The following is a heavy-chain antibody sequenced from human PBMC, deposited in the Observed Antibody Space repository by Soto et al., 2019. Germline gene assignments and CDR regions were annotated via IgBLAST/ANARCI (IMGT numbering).Heavy chain of an antibody. CDR3: ATHHAPLISVTVGAHNRFDS. Sequence: QVQLVQSGAEVKKPGSSVKVSCKASGGTFRTYAISWVRQAPGQGLEWMGGIIPIFTTANYAQKFQGRVTITAAQSTRTVCMELSTLRPEDSAVYYCATHHAPLISVTVGAHNRFDSWGQGTLVTVSS. CDR1: GGTFRTYA. V-gene: IGHV1-69*01. D-gene: IGHD3-22*01. J-gene: IGHJ5*01. CDR2: IIPIFTTA.